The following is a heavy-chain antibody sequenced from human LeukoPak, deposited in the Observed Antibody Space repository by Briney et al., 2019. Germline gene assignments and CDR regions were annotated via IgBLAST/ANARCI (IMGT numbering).Heavy chain of an antibody. D-gene: IGHD6-13*01. CDR2: INDSGST. V-gene: IGHV4-34*01. CDR1: GGSFSGYY. CDR3: ARGGDGPGPIAAAANNWFDP. J-gene: IGHJ5*02. Sequence: SETLSLTCAVYGGSFSGYYWSWIRQPPGKGLEWIGEINDSGSTNYNPSLKSRVTISVDTSKNQFSLKLSSVTAADTAVYYCARGGDGPGPIAAAANNWFDPWGQRTMVTVYS.